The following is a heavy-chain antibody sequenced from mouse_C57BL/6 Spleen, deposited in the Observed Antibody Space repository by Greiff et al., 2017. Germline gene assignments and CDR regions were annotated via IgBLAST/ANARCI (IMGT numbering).Heavy chain of an antibody. CDR2: IDPSDSYT. CDR3: ARAYDYGEGFAD. V-gene: IGHV1-50*01. CDR1: GYTFTSYW. D-gene: IGHD2-4*01. Sequence: QVQLQQPGAELVKPGASVKLSCKASGYTFTSYWMQWVKQRPGQGLEWIGEIDPSDSYTNYNQKFKGKATLTVDTSSSTAYMQLSSLTSEDSAVYFCARAYDYGEGFADWGQGTLVTVSA. J-gene: IGHJ3*01.